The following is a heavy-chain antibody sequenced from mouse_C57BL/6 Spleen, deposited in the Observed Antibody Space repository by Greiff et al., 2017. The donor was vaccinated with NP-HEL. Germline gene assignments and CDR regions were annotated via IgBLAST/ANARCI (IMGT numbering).Heavy chain of an antibody. Sequence: QVQLQQSGPELVKPGASVKISCKASGYAFSSSWMNWVKQRPGKGLEWIGRIYPGDGDTNYNGKFKGKATLTADKSSSTAYMQLSSLTSEDSAVYFCALDDYDYDGGYFDYWGQGTTLTVSS. CDR2: IYPGDGDT. J-gene: IGHJ2*01. V-gene: IGHV1-82*01. D-gene: IGHD2-4*01. CDR3: ALDDYDYDGGYFDY. CDR1: GYAFSSSW.